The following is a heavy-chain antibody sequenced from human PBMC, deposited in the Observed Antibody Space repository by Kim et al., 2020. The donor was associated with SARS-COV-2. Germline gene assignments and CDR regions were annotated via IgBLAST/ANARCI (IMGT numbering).Heavy chain of an antibody. Sequence: ASVKVSCKASGYTFTSYGISWVRQAPGQGLEWMGWINTYNGNTNYAQKLQGRFTMTTDTSTSTAYMELRSLRSDDTAVYYCAREAYYYDSSGTFDYSGAGTLVTVSS. CDR3: AREAYYYDSSGTFDY. J-gene: IGHJ4*02. D-gene: IGHD3-22*01. CDR1: GYTFTSYG. CDR2: INTYNGNT. V-gene: IGHV1-18*01.